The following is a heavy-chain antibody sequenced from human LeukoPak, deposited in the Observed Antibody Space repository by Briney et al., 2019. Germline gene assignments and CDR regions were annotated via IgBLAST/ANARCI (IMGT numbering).Heavy chain of an antibody. J-gene: IGHJ4*02. Sequence: GGSLRLSCAASGFTFSSYDMPWVRQATGKGLEWVSAIGTAGDTYYPGSVKGRFTISRENAKNSLCLQMNSLRAGDTAVYYCARAPSVPYYFDYWGQGTLVTVSS. CDR3: ARAPSVPYYFDY. D-gene: IGHD6-6*01. V-gene: IGHV3-13*01. CDR1: GFTFSSYD. CDR2: IGTAGDT.